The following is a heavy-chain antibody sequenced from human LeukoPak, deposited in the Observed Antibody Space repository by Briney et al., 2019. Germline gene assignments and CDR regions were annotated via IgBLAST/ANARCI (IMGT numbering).Heavy chain of an antibody. Sequence: SQTLSLTCTVSGGTISRGDYYWRWLRQPPGKGVEWIGYIYYSGSTYYNPSLKSRVTISVDTSKNQFSLKLSSVTAADTAVYYCARYFPGVVVTGSAFDTGGRGTMVTVSP. CDR2: IYYSGST. D-gene: IGHD2-21*02. V-gene: IGHV4-30-4*01. CDR1: GGTISRGDYY. J-gene: IGHJ3*02. CDR3: ARYFPGVVVTGSAFDT.